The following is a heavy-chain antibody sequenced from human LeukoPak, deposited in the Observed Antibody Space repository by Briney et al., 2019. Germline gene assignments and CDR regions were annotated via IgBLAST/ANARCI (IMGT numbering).Heavy chain of an antibody. Sequence: PSETLSLTCTVSGGSISSYYWSWIRQPAGKGLEWIGRIYTSGSTNYNPSLKSRVTMSVDTSKNQFSLKLSSVTAADTAVYYCARDPCANGVCYFDFWGQGTLVTVSS. V-gene: IGHV4-4*07. CDR1: GGSISSYY. CDR2: IYTSGST. J-gene: IGHJ4*02. CDR3: ARDPCANGVCYFDF. D-gene: IGHD2-8*01.